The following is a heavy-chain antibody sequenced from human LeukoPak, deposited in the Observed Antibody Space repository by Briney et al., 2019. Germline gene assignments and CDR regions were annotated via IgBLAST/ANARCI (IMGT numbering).Heavy chain of an antibody. J-gene: IGHJ3*02. CDR1: GGSISSYY. Sequence: SETLSLTCTVSGGSISSYYWSWIRQPPGKGLEWIGYIYYSGSTNYNPSLKSRVTISVDRSKNQFSLKLSSVTAADTAVYYCARESLGDSDDAFDIWGQGTMVTVSS. V-gene: IGHV4-59*12. CDR2: IYYSGST. CDR3: ARESLGDSDDAFDI. D-gene: IGHD2-21*02.